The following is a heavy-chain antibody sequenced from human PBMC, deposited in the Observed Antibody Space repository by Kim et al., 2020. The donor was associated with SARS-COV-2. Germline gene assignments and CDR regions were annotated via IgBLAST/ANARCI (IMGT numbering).Heavy chain of an antibody. J-gene: IGHJ4*02. D-gene: IGHD3-16*02. CDR3: ARAHSGSLGDYIWGGYRIDY. Sequence: SETLSLTCTVSGGSISSGGYYWSWIRQHPGKGLEWIGYIYYSGSTYYNPSLKSRVTISVDTSKNQFSLKLSSVTAADTAVYYCARAHSGSLGDYIWGGYRIDYWGQGTLVTVSS. CDR2: IYYSGST. CDR1: GGSISSGGYY. V-gene: IGHV4-31*03.